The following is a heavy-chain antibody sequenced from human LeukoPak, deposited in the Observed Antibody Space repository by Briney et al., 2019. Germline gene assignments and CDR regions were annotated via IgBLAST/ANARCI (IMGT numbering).Heavy chain of an antibody. J-gene: IGHJ4*02. V-gene: IGHV4-4*07. CDR1: GGSISSYY. CDR2: IYTSGST. D-gene: IGHD4-17*01. CDR3: ARDRGYGDYEYYFDY. Sequence: PSETLSLTRTVSGGSISSYYWSWIRQPAGKGLEWIGRIYTSGSTNYNPSLKSRVTISVDKSKNQFSLKLSSVTAADTAVYYCARDRGYGDYEYYFDYWGQGTLVTVSS.